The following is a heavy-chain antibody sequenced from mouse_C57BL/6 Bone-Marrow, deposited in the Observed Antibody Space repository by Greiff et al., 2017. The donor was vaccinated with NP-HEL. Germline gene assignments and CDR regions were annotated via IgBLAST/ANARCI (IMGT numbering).Heavy chain of an antibody. CDR1: GFTFSSYG. J-gene: IGHJ2*01. Sequence: EVKLMESGGDLVKPGGSLKLSCAASGFTFSSYGMSWVRQTPDKRLEWVATITSGGSYTYYPDSVKGRFTITRDNTKNTLYLQMSSLKSEDTAMYYSARRVVANYFDDWGQGTTLTVSS. CDR3: ARRVVANYFDD. V-gene: IGHV5-6*02. D-gene: IGHD1-1*01. CDR2: ITSGGSYT.